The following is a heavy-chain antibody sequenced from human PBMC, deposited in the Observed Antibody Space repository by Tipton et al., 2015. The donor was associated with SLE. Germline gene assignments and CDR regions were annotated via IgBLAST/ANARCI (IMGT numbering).Heavy chain of an antibody. V-gene: IGHV4-39*07. CDR2: IHYSGST. CDR1: GGSISTSSYF. Sequence: LRLSCSVSGGSISTSSYFWGWIRQPPGKGLEWIGSIHYSGSTYNNSSLKGRVGISVDTSKNQLSLNLTSVTAADTAVYYCASGGPNFDYWGQGTLVTVSS. CDR3: ASGGPNFDY. J-gene: IGHJ4*02.